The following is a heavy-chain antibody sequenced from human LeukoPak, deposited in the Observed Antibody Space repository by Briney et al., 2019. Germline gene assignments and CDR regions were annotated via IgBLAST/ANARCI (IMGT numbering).Heavy chain of an antibody. CDR3: ARDPAAWSGYYDY. D-gene: IGHD3-3*01. CDR2: IKSDGSTT. CDR1: GFTFSSYW. J-gene: IGHJ4*02. Sequence: QPGGSLRLSCAASGFTFSSYWMHWVRQAPEKGLVWVSRIKSDGSTTNYADSVKGRFTISRDNAKNTLYLQMNGLRAEDTAVYYCARDPAAWSGYYDYWGQGTPATVSS. V-gene: IGHV3-74*01.